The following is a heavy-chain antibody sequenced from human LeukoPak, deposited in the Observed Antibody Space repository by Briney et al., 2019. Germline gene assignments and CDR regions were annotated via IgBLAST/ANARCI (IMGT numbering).Heavy chain of an antibody. V-gene: IGHV4-59*08. Sequence: SETLSLTCTVSGGSISSYYWSWIRQPPGKGLEWIGYIYYSGSTNYNPSLKSRVTISVDTSKNQFSLKLSSVTAADTAVYYCARHDWRGMGSGSYIPPLFDYWGQGTLVTVSS. D-gene: IGHD3-10*01. J-gene: IGHJ4*02. CDR1: GGSISSYY. CDR2: IYYSGST. CDR3: ARHDWRGMGSGSYIPPLFDY.